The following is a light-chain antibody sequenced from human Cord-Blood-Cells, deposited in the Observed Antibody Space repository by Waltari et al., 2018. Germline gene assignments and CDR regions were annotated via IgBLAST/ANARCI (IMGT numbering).Light chain of an antibody. CDR3: QQYDNLPLT. J-gene: IGKJ4*01. CDR1: QDISNY. CDR2: DAS. V-gene: IGKV1-33*01. Sequence: DIQMTQSPSSLSASVGDRVTITCQASQDISNYLNWYHQKPGKAPKLLIYDASNLETGVPSRFSGSGSGTDFTFTISSLQPEDIATYYSQQYDNLPLTFGGGTKVESK.